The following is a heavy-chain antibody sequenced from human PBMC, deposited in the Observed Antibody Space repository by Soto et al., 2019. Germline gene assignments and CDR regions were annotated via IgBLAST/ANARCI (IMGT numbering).Heavy chain of an antibody. CDR3: ARSGPYGDYDY. V-gene: IGHV3-43*01. CDR2: ISWDGGST. CDR1: GFTFDDYT. Sequence: GGSLRLSCAASGFTFDDYTMHWVRQAPGKGLEWVSLISWDGGSTYYADSVKGRFTISRDNSKNTLYLQMDSLRAEDTAVYYCARSGPYGDYDYWGQGTLVTVSS. J-gene: IGHJ4*02. D-gene: IGHD4-17*01.